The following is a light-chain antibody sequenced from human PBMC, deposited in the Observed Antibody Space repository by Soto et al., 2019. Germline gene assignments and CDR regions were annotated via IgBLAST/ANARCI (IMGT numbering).Light chain of an antibody. Sequence: DIQMTQSPSSLSASVGDRVTITCRASQSISSWLAWYQQKPGKAPKLLIYDASSLESGVPSRFSGSGSGTETTLTISSLQPDDFATHYCQQYNSYWTFGQGTKVDIK. CDR3: QQYNSYWT. CDR1: QSISSW. V-gene: IGKV1-5*01. CDR2: DAS. J-gene: IGKJ1*01.